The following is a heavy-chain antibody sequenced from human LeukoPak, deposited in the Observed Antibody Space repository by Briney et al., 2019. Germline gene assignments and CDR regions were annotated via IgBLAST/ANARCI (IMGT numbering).Heavy chain of an antibody. D-gene: IGHD1-7*01. Sequence: ASVKVSCKASGYTFTNYGISWVRQAPGQGLEWMGLISGYNDNTRNAQKVQGRVTMTTDTSASNAYMELRSLRSDGTAVYYCARDPPPETGTRPWGFDYWGQGTLVTVSS. J-gene: IGHJ4*02. CDR1: GYTFTNYG. CDR3: ARDPPPETGTRPWGFDY. CDR2: ISGYNDNT. V-gene: IGHV1-18*01.